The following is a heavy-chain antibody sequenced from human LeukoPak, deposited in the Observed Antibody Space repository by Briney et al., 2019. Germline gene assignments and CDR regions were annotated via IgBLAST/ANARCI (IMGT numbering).Heavy chain of an antibody. Sequence: ASVKVSCKASGYTFTSYGISWVRQAPGQGLEWMGWISAYNGNTNYAQKLQGRVTMTTDTSTSTAYTELRSLRSDDTAVYYCARGSDNHYYYYYMDVWGKGTTVTVSS. V-gene: IGHV1-18*01. D-gene: IGHD1-1*01. J-gene: IGHJ6*03. CDR2: ISAYNGNT. CDR1: GYTFTSYG. CDR3: ARGSDNHYYYYYMDV.